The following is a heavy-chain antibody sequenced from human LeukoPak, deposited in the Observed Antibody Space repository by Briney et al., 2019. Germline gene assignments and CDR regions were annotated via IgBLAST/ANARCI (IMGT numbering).Heavy chain of an antibody. V-gene: IGHV1-18*01. Sequence: ASVKVSCKASGYTFTSSGITWVRQAPGQGLEYMGWISPYNGKTNYVQKFQGRVTMTTDTSTSTAYMELRSLRSDDTAIYYCARDVKGFDPWGQGTLVTVSS. CDR2: ISPYNGKT. CDR3: ARDVKGFDP. CDR1: GYTFTSSG. J-gene: IGHJ5*02.